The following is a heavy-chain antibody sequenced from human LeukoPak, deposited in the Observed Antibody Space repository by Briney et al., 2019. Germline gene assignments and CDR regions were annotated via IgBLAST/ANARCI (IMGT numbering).Heavy chain of an antibody. V-gene: IGHV4-59*01. CDR2: IHYSGST. Sequence: SETLSLTCTVSGVSISYYYWSWIRQPPGKGLEWIGYIHYSGSTNYNPSLKSRVTISVDTSKNQFSLKLSSVTAADTAVYYCARTTEAHSWRTRYYDYYMDVWGKGTTVTVSS. CDR3: ARTTEAHSWRTRYYDYYMDV. J-gene: IGHJ6*03. CDR1: GVSISYYY. D-gene: IGHD6-13*01.